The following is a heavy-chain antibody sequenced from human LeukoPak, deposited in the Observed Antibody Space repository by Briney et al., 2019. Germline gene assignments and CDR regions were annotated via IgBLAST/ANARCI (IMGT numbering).Heavy chain of an antibody. D-gene: IGHD3-10*01. CDR1: GFSFSRYW. V-gene: IGHV3-7*01. CDR3: AKEGAYPIITYDS. J-gene: IGHJ5*01. Sequence: GGSLRLSCAAPGFSFSRYWMNWVRQAPGKGLEWVANIKGDGNEKNYVDSVKGRFSISRDNARNSLYLQMDSLRAEDTAVYYCAKEGAYPIITYDSWGQGALLTVSS. CDR2: IKGDGNEK.